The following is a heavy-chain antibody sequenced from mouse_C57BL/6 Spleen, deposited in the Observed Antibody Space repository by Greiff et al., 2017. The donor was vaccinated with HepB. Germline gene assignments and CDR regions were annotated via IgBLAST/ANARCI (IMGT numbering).Heavy chain of an antibody. CDR3: ARSLTGRYWYFDV. CDR2: IHPNSGST. CDR1: GYTFTSYW. Sequence: VKLQESGAELVKPGASVKLSCKASGYTFTSYWMHWVKQRPGQGLEWIGMIHPNSGSTNYNEKFKSKATLTVDKSSSTAYMQLSSLTSEDSAVYYCARSLTGRYWYFDVWGTGTTVTVSS. D-gene: IGHD4-1*01. J-gene: IGHJ1*03. V-gene: IGHV1-64*01.